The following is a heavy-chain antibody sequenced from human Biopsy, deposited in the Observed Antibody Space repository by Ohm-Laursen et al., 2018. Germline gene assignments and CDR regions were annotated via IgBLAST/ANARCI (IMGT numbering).Heavy chain of an antibody. CDR1: GESFNGYY. CDR3: ARMPHFDY. CDR2: INHSGRT. Sequence: SETLSLTCAVYGESFNGYYWSWIRQTPGKGLEWIGEINHSGRTNYNPSLKSRVTISVDTSRNQFSLKVRSVTAADTAVYYCARMPHFDYWGQGILVTVSS. V-gene: IGHV4-34*01. D-gene: IGHD2-2*01. J-gene: IGHJ4*02.